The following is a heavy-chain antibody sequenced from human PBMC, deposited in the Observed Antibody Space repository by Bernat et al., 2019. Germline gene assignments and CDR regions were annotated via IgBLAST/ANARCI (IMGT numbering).Heavy chain of an antibody. D-gene: IGHD4-17*01. CDR3: AKDRNYGDYGLAGSIDY. CDR1: GFTFSSYG. V-gene: IGHV3-30*18. CDR2: SPYAGNNK. Sequence: QVQLVESGGGVVQPGRSLRLSCAASGFTFSSYGMHWVRQAPGKGLEWVAVSPYAGNNKYYAGAVKGRFTISKDNSKNPLYLQMNSLRAEDTAVYYCAKDRNYGDYGLAGSIDYWGQGTLVTVSS. J-gene: IGHJ4*02.